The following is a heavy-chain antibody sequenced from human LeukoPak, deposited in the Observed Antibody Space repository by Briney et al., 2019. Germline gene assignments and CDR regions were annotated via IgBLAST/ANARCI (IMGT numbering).Heavy chain of an antibody. D-gene: IGHD1-26*01. Sequence: PGGSLRLSCAASGFTFSSYAMSWVRQAPGKGLEWVSSISSSSSYIYYADSVKGRLTISRDNAKNSLYLQMNSLRAEDTAVYYCARESSGSFTFFDYWGQGTLVTVSS. J-gene: IGHJ4*02. CDR3: ARESSGSFTFFDY. V-gene: IGHV3-21*01. CDR1: GFTFSSYA. CDR2: ISSSSSYI.